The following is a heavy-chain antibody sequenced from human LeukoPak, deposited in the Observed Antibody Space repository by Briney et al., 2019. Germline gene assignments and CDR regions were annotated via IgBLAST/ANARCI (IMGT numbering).Heavy chain of an antibody. CDR2: IYYSGST. J-gene: IGHJ6*02. CDR3: ARYGSGPYYYYYGMDV. D-gene: IGHD3-10*01. CDR1: GDSISSYY. Sequence: PSETLSLTCTVSGDSISSYYWSWIRQPPGKGLEWIGYIYYSGSTNYNPSLKSRVTISVDTSKNQFSLKLSSVTAADTAVYYCARYGSGPYYYYYGMDVWGQGTTVTVSS. V-gene: IGHV4-59*01.